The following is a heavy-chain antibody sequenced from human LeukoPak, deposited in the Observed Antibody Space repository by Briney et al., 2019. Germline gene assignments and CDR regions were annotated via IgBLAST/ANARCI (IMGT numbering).Heavy chain of an antibody. D-gene: IGHD1-26*01. J-gene: IGHJ4*02. CDR2: ISSGGSTM. CDR3: AKSRRQSGTYFDY. V-gene: IGHV3-48*03. Sequence: GGSLRLSCAASGFTFSSFEMNWVRQAPGKGLEWVSYISSGGSTMYYADSVKGRFTISRDNSKNTLYLQMKSLRAEDTAVYFCAKSRRQSGTYFDYWGQGTLVTASS. CDR1: GFTFSSFE.